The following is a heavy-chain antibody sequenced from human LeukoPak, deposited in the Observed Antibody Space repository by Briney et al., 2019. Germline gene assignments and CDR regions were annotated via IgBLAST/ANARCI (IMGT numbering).Heavy chain of an antibody. Sequence: GGSLRLSCAASGFDFNIYEMIWVRQAPGKEPEWISYISSSGSLVYYADSVKGRFTVSRDNAQKSLFLQMNGLRVEDTAMYYCARDSLHNYGGTGYGYYFDYWGQGTPVTVSS. CDR2: ISSSGSLV. V-gene: IGHV3-48*03. J-gene: IGHJ4*02. D-gene: IGHD4/OR15-4a*01. CDR3: ARDSLHNYGGTGYGYYFDY. CDR1: GFDFNIYE.